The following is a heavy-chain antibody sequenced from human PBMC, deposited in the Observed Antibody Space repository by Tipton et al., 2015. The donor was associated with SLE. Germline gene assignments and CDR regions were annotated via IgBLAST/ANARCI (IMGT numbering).Heavy chain of an antibody. J-gene: IGHJ4*02. CDR2: IYYSGST. V-gene: IGHV4-38-2*01. CDR1: GNSITSGYY. D-gene: IGHD1-26*01. CDR3: ARGRLGDSQHHFDY. Sequence: TLSLTCAVSGNSITSGYYWGWIRQPPGKGLEWIGSIYYSGSTYYNPSLKSRVTISVDTSKNQFSLKLSSVTAADTAVYYCARGRLGDSQHHFDYWGQGTLVSVSS.